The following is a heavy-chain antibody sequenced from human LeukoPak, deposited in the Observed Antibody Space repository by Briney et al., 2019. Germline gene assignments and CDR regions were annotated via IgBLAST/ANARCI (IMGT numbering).Heavy chain of an antibody. CDR2: ITYDGSNK. CDR3: ARDIGPSVGATLFDY. D-gene: IGHD1-26*01. J-gene: IGHJ4*02. CDR1: GFTFSSYA. V-gene: IGHV3-30-3*01. Sequence: PGGSLRLSCAASGFTFSSYAMHWVRQAPGKGLEWVAVITYDGSNKYYADSVKGRFTISRDNSKNTLYLQMNSLRAEDTAVYYCARDIGPSVGATLFDYWGQGTLVTVSS.